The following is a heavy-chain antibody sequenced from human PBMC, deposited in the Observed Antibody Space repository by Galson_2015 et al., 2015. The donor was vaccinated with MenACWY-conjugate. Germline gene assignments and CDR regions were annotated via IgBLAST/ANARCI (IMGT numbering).Heavy chain of an antibody. CDR2: ISGHNGNT. V-gene: IGHV1-18*01. Sequence: SVKVSCKASGYTFTRSGISWVRQAPGQGLEWMGWISGHNGNTDYAQHFQDRVTMTTDTSTSTAYMELRSLTSDDTAVYYCARHPSSSQGWKGMDVWGQGTTVTVSS. CDR1: GYTFTRSG. D-gene: IGHD6-19*01. CDR3: ARHPSSSQGWKGMDV. J-gene: IGHJ6*02.